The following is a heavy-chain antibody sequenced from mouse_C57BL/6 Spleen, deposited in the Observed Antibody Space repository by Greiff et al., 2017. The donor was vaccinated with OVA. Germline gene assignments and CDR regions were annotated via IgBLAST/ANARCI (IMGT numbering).Heavy chain of an antibody. V-gene: IGHV1-81*01. CDR1: GYTFTSYG. J-gene: IGHJ2*01. CDR2: INPNNGGT. CDR3: ARWAHYYGSSYDYFDY. Sequence: VQLQQSGAELARPGASVKLSCKASGYTFTSYGISWVKQRTGQGLEWIGDINPNNGGTSYNQKFKGKATLTVDKSSSTAYMELRSLTSEDSAVYYCARWAHYYGSSYDYFDYWGQGTTLTVSS. D-gene: IGHD1-1*01.